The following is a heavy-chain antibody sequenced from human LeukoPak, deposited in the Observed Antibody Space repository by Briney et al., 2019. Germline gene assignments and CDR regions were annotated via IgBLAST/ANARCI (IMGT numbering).Heavy chain of an antibody. J-gene: IGHJ4*02. D-gene: IGHD3-10*01. CDR1: GGSFSGYY. V-gene: IGHV4-34*01. CDR3: ARAYGITGRVNFDY. CDR2: INHSGST. Sequence: SETLSLTCAVYGGSFSGYYWSWIRQPPGKGLEWIGKINHSGSTNYNPSLKSRVTISVDTSKNQFSLKLSSVTAADTAVYYCARAYGITGRVNFDYWGQGTLVTVSS.